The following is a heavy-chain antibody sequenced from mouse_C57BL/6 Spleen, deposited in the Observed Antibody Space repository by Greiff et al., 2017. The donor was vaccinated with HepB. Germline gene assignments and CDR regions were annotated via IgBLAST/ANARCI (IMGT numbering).Heavy chain of an antibody. Sequence: QVQLKQPGAELVKPGASVKVSCKASGYTFTSYWMHWVKQRPGQGLEWIGRIHPSDSDTNYNQKFKGKATLTVDKSSSTAYMQLSSLTSKDSAVYYCAILNWDGYYFDYWGQGTTLTVSS. V-gene: IGHV1-74*01. D-gene: IGHD4-1*01. CDR2: IHPSDSDT. CDR1: GYTFTSYW. CDR3: AILNWDGYYFDY. J-gene: IGHJ2*01.